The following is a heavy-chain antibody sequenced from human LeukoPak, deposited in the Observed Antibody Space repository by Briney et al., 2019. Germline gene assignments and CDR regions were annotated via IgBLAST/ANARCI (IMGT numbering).Heavy chain of an antibody. D-gene: IGHD1-1*01. V-gene: IGHV3-23*01. Sequence: PGGSLRLSCAASGFTFASYGMSWVRQAPGKGLEWVSSIGGSGVKRYYADSAKGRFTISRDNSDDTLYLQMNSLRAEDTAVYYCAKALVGPEYCNNWRFGHNWFDPWGQGTLVTVSS. J-gene: IGHJ5*02. CDR3: AKALVGPEYCNNWRFGHNWFDP. CDR1: GFTFASYG. CDR2: IGGSGVKR.